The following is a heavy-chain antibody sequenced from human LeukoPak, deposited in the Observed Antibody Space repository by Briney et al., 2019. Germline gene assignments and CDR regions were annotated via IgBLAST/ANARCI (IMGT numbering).Heavy chain of an antibody. CDR3: ARDSRGYCSSTSCFDAFDI. Sequence: SVKVSCKASGGTFSSYAISWVRQAPGQGLEWMGGIIPIFGTANYAQKFQGRVTITADESTSTAYMELSSLRSEDTAVYYCARDSRGYCSSTSCFDAFDIWGQGTMVTVSS. CDR1: GGTFSSYA. D-gene: IGHD2-2*01. CDR2: IIPIFGTA. J-gene: IGHJ3*02. V-gene: IGHV1-69*13.